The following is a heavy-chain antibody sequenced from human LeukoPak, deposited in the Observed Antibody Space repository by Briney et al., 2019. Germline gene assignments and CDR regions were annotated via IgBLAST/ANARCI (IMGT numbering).Heavy chain of an antibody. CDR2: ISSSTTDI. V-gene: IGHV3-21*01. J-gene: IGHJ3*02. CDR3: ARDIHSVAFDI. Sequence: GGSLRLSCAASGFTFTGYTINWVRQAPGKGLEWVSCISSSTTDIYYADSVKGRFTISRDNAKRSVYLQMNSLRVEDTAVYYCARDIHSVAFDIWGQGTMVTVSS. CDR1: GFTFTGYT.